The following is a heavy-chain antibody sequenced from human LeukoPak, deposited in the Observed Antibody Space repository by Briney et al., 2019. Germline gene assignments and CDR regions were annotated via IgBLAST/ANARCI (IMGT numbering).Heavy chain of an antibody. Sequence: GGSLRLSCEVSGFIASDYGFHWVRQAPGKGLQWVAFVGYDATIKKYADSVKGRFTISRDNSKNTLYLDISSLRDDDRALYFCARDYCGGDCYSEAYYYFDLWGHGTLLTVSS. J-gene: IGHJ2*01. CDR3: ARDYCGGDCYSEAYYYFDL. CDR2: VGYDATIK. D-gene: IGHD2-21*02. V-gene: IGHV3-30*02. CDR1: GFIASDYG.